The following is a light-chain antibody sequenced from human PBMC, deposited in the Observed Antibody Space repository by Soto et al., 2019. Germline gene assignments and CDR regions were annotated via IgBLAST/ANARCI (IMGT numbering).Light chain of an antibody. CDR2: DNN. V-gene: IGLV1-51*01. CDR3: GTWDSSLGVVV. Sequence: QSVLTQPTSVSAAPGQKVTISCSGSSSNIGNNYVSWYQQLPGTAPKLLIYDNNKRPSGIPDRFSGSKSGTSATLGITGLQTGDEDDYYCGTWDSSLGVVVFVGGTKLTVL. CDR1: SSNIGNNY. J-gene: IGLJ2*01.